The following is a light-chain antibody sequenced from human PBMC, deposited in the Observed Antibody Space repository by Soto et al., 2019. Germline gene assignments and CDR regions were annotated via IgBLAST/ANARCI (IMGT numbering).Light chain of an antibody. CDR3: QQYNNWPPLT. CDR2: DAS. V-gene: IGKV3D-15*01. CDR1: QSVSSN. Sequence: EIVMTQSPATVSVSPGEGVTLSCRASQSVSSNLAWYQQKPGQAPRLLIYDASTRATGIPARFSGSGSGTEFTLNISTLQSEDFAVYYCQQYNNWPPLTFGPGTKVDIK. J-gene: IGKJ3*01.